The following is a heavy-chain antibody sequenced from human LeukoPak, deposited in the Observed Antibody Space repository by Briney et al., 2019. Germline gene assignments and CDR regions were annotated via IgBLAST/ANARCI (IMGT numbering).Heavy chain of an antibody. V-gene: IGHV3-30*04. Sequence: GRSLRLSCAASGFTFSTYAMHWVRQAPGKGLEWVAIILSDGGSKDYADSVKGRFTISRDNSRNTMYLQMNSLRAEDTAVYYCAKDRPDFWSGYYSSQDNWFDPWGQGTLVTVSS. CDR1: GFTFSTYA. D-gene: IGHD3-3*01. J-gene: IGHJ5*02. CDR2: ILSDGGSK. CDR3: AKDRPDFWSGYYSSQDNWFDP.